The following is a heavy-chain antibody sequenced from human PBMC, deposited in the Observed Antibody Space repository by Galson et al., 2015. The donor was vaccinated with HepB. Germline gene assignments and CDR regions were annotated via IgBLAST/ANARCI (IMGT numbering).Heavy chain of an antibody. Sequence: SLRLSCAASGFTFSSYSMNWVRQAPGKGLEWVSYISSSSSTIYYADSVKGRFTISRDNAKNSLYLQMNSLRAEDTAVYYCARGGGTDDFWSGYYAYYYYYMDVWGKGTTVTVSS. D-gene: IGHD3-3*01. CDR2: ISSSSSTI. CDR3: ARGGGTDDFWSGYYAYYYYYMDV. V-gene: IGHV3-48*01. J-gene: IGHJ6*03. CDR1: GFTFSSYS.